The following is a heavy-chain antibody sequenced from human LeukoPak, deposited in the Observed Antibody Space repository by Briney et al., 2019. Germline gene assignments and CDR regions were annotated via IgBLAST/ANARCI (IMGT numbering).Heavy chain of an antibody. CDR2: IYYSGST. V-gene: IGHV4-39*07. J-gene: IGHJ4*02. CDR3: ARWRAYCTNGVCYWRGFDY. CDR1: GGSISSSSYY. D-gene: IGHD2-8*01. Sequence: SETLSLTCTVSGGSISSSSYYWGWIRQPPGKGLEWIGSIYYSGSTYYNPSLKSRVTISVDTSKNQFSLKLSSVTAADTAVYYCARWRAYCTNGVCYWRGFDYWGQGTLVTVSS.